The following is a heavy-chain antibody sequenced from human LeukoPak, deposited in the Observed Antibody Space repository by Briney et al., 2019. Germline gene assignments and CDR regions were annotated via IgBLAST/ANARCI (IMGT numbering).Heavy chain of an antibody. Sequence: GGSLRLSCAASGFTFSGYAMSWVRQAPGKGLEWVSLISGSGGGTYYADSVKGLFNIFRDNSKNTQDLQMNSLRAEDTAVYYCAKTGTEDGYNIYFDHWGQGTLVTVSS. D-gene: IGHD5-24*01. CDR1: GFTFSGYA. V-gene: IGHV3-23*01. CDR3: AKTGTEDGYNIYFDH. J-gene: IGHJ4*02. CDR2: ISGSGGGT.